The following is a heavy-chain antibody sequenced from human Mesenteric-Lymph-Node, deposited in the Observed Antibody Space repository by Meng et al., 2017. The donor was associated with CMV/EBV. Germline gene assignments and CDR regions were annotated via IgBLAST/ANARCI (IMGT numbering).Heavy chain of an antibody. CDR3: ARSRSGVGSSLDY. Sequence: KASGYTVTSYYMHWVRQAPGQGLEWMGIINPSGGSTSYAQKFQGRVTMTRDTSTSTVYMELSSLRSEDTAVYYCARSRSGVGSSLDYWGQGTLVTVSS. V-gene: IGHV1-46*01. D-gene: IGHD1-26*01. CDR2: INPSGGST. J-gene: IGHJ4*02. CDR1: GYTVTSYY.